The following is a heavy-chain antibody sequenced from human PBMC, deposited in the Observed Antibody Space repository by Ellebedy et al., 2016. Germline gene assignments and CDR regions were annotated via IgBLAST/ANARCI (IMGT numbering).Heavy chain of an antibody. CDR1: GFPLINYA. V-gene: IGHV3-21*01. CDR2: ISGDGTNT. D-gene: IGHD3-3*01. J-gene: IGHJ4*02. CDR3: ARDFWSGFPSFDY. Sequence: GESLKISCVASGFPLINYAMNWVRQAPGKGLEWVAVISGDGTNTYYADSVKGRFTISRDNAKNSLYLQMNSLSAEDTAVYYCARDFWSGFPSFDYWGQGTLVTVSS.